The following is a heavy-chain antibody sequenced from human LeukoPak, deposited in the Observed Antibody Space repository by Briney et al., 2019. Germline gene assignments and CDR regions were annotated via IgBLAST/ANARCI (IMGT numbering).Heavy chain of an antibody. CDR1: GFTVSSNY. D-gene: IGHD6-19*01. V-gene: IGHV3-53*01. CDR3: ARVYSSGWPSDY. Sequence: GGSLRLSCAASGFTVSSNYMSWVRQAPGKGLEWVSVIYSGGSTYYADSVKGRFTISRDNSENTLYLQMNSLRAEDTAVYYCARVYSSGWPSDYWGQGTLVTVSS. CDR2: IYSGGST. J-gene: IGHJ4*02.